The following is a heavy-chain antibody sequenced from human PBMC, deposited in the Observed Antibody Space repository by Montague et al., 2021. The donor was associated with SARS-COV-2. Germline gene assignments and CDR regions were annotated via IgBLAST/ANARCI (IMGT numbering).Heavy chain of an antibody. CDR2: MYYNGST. V-gene: IGHV4-39*01. D-gene: IGHD3-22*01. Sequence: SETLSLTCTASGDSFTSRTYSWGWIRQPPGKGLEWIGNMYYNGSTHFNPSLKSRATMSVDSSKNQFSLKLSSVTAADTAVYFCAKKKYYYDGGALYGWFDPWGQGALVTVSS. CDR3: AKKKYYYDGGALYGWFDP. J-gene: IGHJ5*02. CDR1: GDSFTSRTYS.